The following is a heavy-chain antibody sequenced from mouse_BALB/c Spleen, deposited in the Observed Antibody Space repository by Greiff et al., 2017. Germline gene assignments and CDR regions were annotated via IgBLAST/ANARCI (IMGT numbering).Heavy chain of an antibody. CDR2: ISSGGGST. J-gene: IGHJ4*01. V-gene: IGHV5-12-1*01. Sequence: EVKLVESGGGLVKPGGSLKLSCAASGFAFSSYDMSWVRQTPEQRLEWVAYISSGGGSTYYPDTVKGRFTISRDNAKNTLYLQMSSLKSEDTAMYYCARPWGNSYAMDYWGQGTSVTVSS. CDR1: GFAFSSYD. D-gene: IGHD2-1*01. CDR3: ARPWGNSYAMDY.